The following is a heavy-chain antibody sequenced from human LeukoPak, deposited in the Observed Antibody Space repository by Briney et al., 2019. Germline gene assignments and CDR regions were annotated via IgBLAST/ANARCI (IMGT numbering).Heavy chain of an antibody. V-gene: IGHV3-23*01. CDR2: LSGSGGGT. CDR1: GFTFSSYA. J-gene: IGHJ1*01. Sequence: GGPLRLSCAASGFTFSSYAMSWVRQAPGKGLEWVSTLSGSGGGTYYADSVKGRFTISRDNSKNTLYLQMNSLRAEDTAAYYCAKGCGGDCYSGYFQHWGQGTLVTVSS. CDR3: AKGCGGDCYSGYFQH. D-gene: IGHD2-21*01.